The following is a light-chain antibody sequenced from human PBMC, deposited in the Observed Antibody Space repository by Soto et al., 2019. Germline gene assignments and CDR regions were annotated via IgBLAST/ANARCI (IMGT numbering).Light chain of an antibody. J-gene: IGLJ3*02. CDR3: SSYTSSNPWV. CDR2: GVS. Sequence: QSALTQPASVSGSPGQSITISCTGTSSDVGGYSSVSWYQQHPGKAPKLMIYGVSNRPSGISNRFSGSKSGNTASLTISGLHDEDEADYYCSSYTSSNPWVFGGGTKLTVL. V-gene: IGLV2-14*01. CDR1: SSDVGGYSS.